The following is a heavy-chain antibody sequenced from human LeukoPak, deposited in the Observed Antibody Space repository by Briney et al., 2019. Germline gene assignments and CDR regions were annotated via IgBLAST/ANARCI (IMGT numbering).Heavy chain of an antibody. Sequence: GGSLRLSCAASGFTFSSYSMNWVRQAPGKGLEWVSSISSSSSYIYYADSVKGRFTISRDNAKNSLYLQMNSLRAEDTAVYYCARMVKTTVTTEDWYFDLWGRGTLVTVSS. CDR3: ARMVKTTVTTEDWYFDL. V-gene: IGHV3-21*01. J-gene: IGHJ2*01. D-gene: IGHD4-17*01. CDR2: ISSSSSYI. CDR1: GFTFSSYS.